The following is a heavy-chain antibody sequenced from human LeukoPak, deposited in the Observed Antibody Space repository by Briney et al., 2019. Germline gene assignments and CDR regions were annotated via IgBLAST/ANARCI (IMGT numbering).Heavy chain of an antibody. CDR3: ARDQSVRLLQTSSTYFKHVFAI. Sequence: SVKVSCKASGGTFSSYAISWVRQAPGQGLEWMGGIIPIFGTANYAQKFQGRVTITANESTSTAYMELRSLRFDDTAVYYCARDQSVRLLQTSSTYFKHVFAIWGQGSMVTVSS. V-gene: IGHV1-69*13. D-gene: IGHD6-13*01. J-gene: IGHJ3*02. CDR1: GGTFSSYA. CDR2: IIPIFGTA.